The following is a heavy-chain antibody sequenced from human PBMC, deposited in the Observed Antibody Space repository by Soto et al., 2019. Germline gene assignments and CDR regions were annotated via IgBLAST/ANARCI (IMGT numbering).Heavy chain of an antibody. J-gene: IGHJ4*02. CDR3: AIGPRMWLAGGGY. V-gene: IGHV4-34*01. Sequence: SETLSLTCAVYGGSFSGYYWSWIRQPPGKGLEWLGEINHSGITDYNPSLKSRITISIDTSKKQFSLKLNSVTAADTAVYYCAIGPRMWLAGGGYWGQGTQVTVSS. CDR2: INHSGIT. D-gene: IGHD6-19*01. CDR1: GGSFSGYY.